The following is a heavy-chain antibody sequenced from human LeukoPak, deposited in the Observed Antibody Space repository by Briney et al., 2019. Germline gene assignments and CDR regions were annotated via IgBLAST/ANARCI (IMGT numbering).Heavy chain of an antibody. V-gene: IGHV3-30*18. CDR3: AKDRIQLPDY. D-gene: IGHD5-18*01. J-gene: IGHJ4*02. CDR1: GFTFSSYG. Sequence: RALRLSCAASGFTFSSYGMHWVRQAPGKGLEWVAVISYDGSNKYYADSVKGRFTISRDNSKNTLYLQMSSLRPEDTAVYYCAKDRIQLPDYWGQGTLVTVSS. CDR2: ISYDGSNK.